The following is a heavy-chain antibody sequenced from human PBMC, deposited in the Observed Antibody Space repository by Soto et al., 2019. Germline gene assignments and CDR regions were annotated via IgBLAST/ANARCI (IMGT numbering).Heavy chain of an antibody. CDR2: IYIGGKT. Sequence: GGSLRLSCAASGFTFSSYAMTWVRQAPGKGLEWVSVIYIGGKTYYADSVKGRFTISRDNSKNTLSLQMNSLRAEDTAVYFCARSEQWLAVSYSHYYGMDVWGQGTTVTVSS. J-gene: IGHJ6*02. V-gene: IGHV3-53*01. CDR3: ARSEQWLAVSYSHYYGMDV. D-gene: IGHD6-19*01. CDR1: GFTFSSYA.